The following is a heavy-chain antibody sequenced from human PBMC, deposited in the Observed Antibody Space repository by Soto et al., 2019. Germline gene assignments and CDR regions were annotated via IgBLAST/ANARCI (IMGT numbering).Heavy chain of an antibody. J-gene: IGHJ4*02. CDR1: GFTFSSYA. CDR2: IRSDGYGT. Sequence: GGSLRLSCAASGFTFSSYAMSWVRQAPGKGLEWVSAIRSDGYGTYYADSVKGRFTISRDNSKNTLYLQMNSLRAEDTALYYCAKDYIWLAGNWGQGTLVTVSS. V-gene: IGHV3-23*01. D-gene: IGHD3-10*01. CDR3: AKDYIWLAGN.